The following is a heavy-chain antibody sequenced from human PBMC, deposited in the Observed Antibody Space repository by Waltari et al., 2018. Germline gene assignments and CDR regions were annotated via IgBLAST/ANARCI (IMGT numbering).Heavy chain of an antibody. CDR3: ASVTGTGY. V-gene: IGHV3-30*03. CDR1: GFNFNDYG. J-gene: IGHJ4*02. CDR2: VSFEETTQ. Sequence: QVHLVESGGGVVQPGGSLRLSCAGSGFNFNDYGIHWVRQAPGKGVEGLAVVSFEETTQYYADSVKGRFTISRDKSMNTVYLEMNSLRPDDTAMYYCASVTGTGYWGQGTLVTVSS. D-gene: IGHD1-1*01.